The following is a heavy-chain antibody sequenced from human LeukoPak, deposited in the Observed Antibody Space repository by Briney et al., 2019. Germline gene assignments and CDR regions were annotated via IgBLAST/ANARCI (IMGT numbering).Heavy chain of an antibody. CDR3: ARTPGITMIVVVRDDAFDI. D-gene: IGHD3-22*01. V-gene: IGHV4-4*07. J-gene: IGHJ3*02. Sequence: SETLSLTCTVSGGSISSYYWSWIRQPAGKGLEWIGRIYTSGSTNYNPSLKSRVTMSVDTSKNQFSLKLSSVTAADTAVYYCARTPGITMIVVVRDDAFDIWGQGTMVTVSS. CDR1: GGSISSYY. CDR2: IYTSGST.